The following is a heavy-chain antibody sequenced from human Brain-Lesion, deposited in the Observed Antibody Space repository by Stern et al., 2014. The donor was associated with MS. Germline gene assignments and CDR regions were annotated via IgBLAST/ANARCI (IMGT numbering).Heavy chain of an antibody. V-gene: IGHV4-61*02. Sequence: QVQLVQSGPGLVKPSQTLSLSCTVSGGSISSGGYYWSWIRQPAGKGLEWIGRIFNSGSTSYNPSLKSRVPISIDPSKNHFSLRLNPMTAADTAVYYCARGRVVPGFQYYATDVWGQGTTVIVSS. CDR2: IFNSGST. D-gene: IGHD2-2*01. CDR1: GGSISSGGYY. J-gene: IGHJ6*02. CDR3: ARGRVVPGFQYYATDV.